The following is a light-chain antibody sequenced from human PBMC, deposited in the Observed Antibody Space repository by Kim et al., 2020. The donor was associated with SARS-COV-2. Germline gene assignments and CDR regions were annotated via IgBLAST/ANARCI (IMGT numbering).Light chain of an antibody. CDR2: YAS. CDR3: QQYDSLPIT. J-gene: IGKJ5*01. CDR1: QDIKKY. Sequence: VGDRVTITCRASQDIKKYISWSKHKPGKAPNVLIFYASNLESGVPSRFSGSGSRTEFTLSINNLQPEDIATYYCQQYDSLPITYGKGTRLEIK. V-gene: IGKV1-33*01.